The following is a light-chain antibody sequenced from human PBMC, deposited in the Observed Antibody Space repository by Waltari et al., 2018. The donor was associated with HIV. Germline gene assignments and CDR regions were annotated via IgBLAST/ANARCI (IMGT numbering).Light chain of an antibody. CDR1: RSNIGAGYE. CDR2: GYS. CDR3: QSYDSTLSAWV. J-gene: IGLJ3*02. Sequence: QSVLRQPPSVSGAPGQRVTISCTGSRSNIGAGYEVHWYQQLPGAAPELLIFGYSSRPSGVPDRFSGSKSGTSASLAISGLQAEDEADYYCQSYDSTLSAWVFGGGTKLTVL. V-gene: IGLV1-40*01.